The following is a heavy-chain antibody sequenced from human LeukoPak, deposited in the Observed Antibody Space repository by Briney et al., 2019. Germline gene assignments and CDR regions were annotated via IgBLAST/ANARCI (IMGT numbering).Heavy chain of an antibody. D-gene: IGHD6-6*01. CDR1: GFTFSNAW. Sequence: PGGSLRLSCAASGFTFSNAWMSWVRQAPGKGLEWVGRIKGKADSGTTDYAAPVKGRFTISRDDSKNTLYLQMNSLKTEDTAVYYCTTGFWSSSFFFSYWGQGTLVTVSS. V-gene: IGHV3-15*01. J-gene: IGHJ4*02. CDR3: TTGFWSSSFFFSY. CDR2: IKGKADSGTT.